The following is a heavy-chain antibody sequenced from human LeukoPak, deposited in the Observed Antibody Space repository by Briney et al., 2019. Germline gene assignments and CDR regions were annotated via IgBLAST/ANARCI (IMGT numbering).Heavy chain of an antibody. Sequence: GGSLRLSCAASGFTFSGYSMNWVRQAPGKGLEWVSSISSSSSYIYYADSVKGRFTISRDNAKNSLYPQMNSLRAEDTAVYYCARYLATSYYYYYYMDVWGKGTTVTVSS. V-gene: IGHV3-21*01. CDR3: ARYLATSYYYYYYMDV. D-gene: IGHD5-12*01. J-gene: IGHJ6*03. CDR1: GFTFSGYS. CDR2: ISSSSSYI.